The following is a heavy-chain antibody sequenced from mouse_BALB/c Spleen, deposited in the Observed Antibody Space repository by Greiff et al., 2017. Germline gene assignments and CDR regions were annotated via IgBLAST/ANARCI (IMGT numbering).Heavy chain of an antibody. V-gene: IGHV2-9*02. CDR1: GFSLTSYG. J-gene: IGHJ3*01. CDR2: IWAGGST. Sequence: QVQLKESGPGLVAPSQSLSITCTVSGFSLTSYGVHWVRQPPGKGLEWLGVIWAGGSTNYNSALMSRLSISKDNSKSQVFLKMNSLQTDDTAMYYWASLGRRAYWGQGTLVTVSA. D-gene: IGHD4-1*01. CDR3: ASLGRRAY.